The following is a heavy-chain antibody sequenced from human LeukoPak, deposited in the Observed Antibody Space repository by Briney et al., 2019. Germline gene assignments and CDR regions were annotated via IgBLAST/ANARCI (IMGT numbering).Heavy chain of an antibody. Sequence: GASVKVSCKVSGYTLTELSMHWVRQAPGKGLEWMGGFDPEDGEAIYTQKFQGRVTMTEDTSTDTAYMELSSLRSEDTAVYYCATDSGSYSYWYFDLWGRGTLVTVSS. CDR1: GYTLTELS. V-gene: IGHV1-24*01. J-gene: IGHJ2*01. CDR3: ATDSGSYSYWYFDL. CDR2: FDPEDGEA. D-gene: IGHD1-26*01.